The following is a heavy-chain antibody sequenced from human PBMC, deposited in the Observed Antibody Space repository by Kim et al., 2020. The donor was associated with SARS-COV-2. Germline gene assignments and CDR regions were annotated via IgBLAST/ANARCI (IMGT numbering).Heavy chain of an antibody. Sequence: GGSLRLSCAASGFTFSSYSMNWVRQAPGKGLEWVSYISSSSSTIYYADSVKGRFTISRDNAKNSLYLQMNSLRDEDTAVYYCARGREIVGLPARYYYYGMDVWGQGNTVTVSS. V-gene: IGHV3-48*02. J-gene: IGHJ6*02. CDR2: ISSSSSTI. D-gene: IGHD2-15*01. CDR3: ARGREIVGLPARYYYYGMDV. CDR1: GFTFSSYS.